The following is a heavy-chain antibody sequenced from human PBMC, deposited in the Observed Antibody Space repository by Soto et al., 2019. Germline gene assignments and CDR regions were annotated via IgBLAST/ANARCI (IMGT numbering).Heavy chain of an antibody. D-gene: IGHD3-22*01. J-gene: IGHJ4*02. V-gene: IGHV4-30-4*01. Sequence: PSETLSLTCTVSGGSISSGDYYWSWIRQPPGKGLEWIGYIYYSGSTYYNPSLKSRVTISVDTSKNQFSLKLSSLTAADTAVYYCARVVRGESHYYDSSGYYLNKLGPDYWGQGTLVTVSS. CDR1: GGSISSGDYY. CDR3: ARVVRGESHYYDSSGYYLNKLGPDY. CDR2: IYYSGST.